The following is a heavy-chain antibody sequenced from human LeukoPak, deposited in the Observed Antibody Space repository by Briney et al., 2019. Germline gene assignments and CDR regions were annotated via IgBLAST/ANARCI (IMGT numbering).Heavy chain of an antibody. CDR1: GASISNSAYF. D-gene: IGHD3-16*02. J-gene: IGHJ4*02. Sequence: SETLSLTCTVSGASISNSAYFWNWIRQHPGKGLEWIGNIYYSGSTNYNPSLKSRVTISVDTSKNQFSLKLSPVTAADTAVYYCARGTDYDYVWGSYRTFDYWGQGALVTVSS. CDR2: IYYSGST. CDR3: ARGTDYDYVWGSYRTFDY. V-gene: IGHV4-61*08.